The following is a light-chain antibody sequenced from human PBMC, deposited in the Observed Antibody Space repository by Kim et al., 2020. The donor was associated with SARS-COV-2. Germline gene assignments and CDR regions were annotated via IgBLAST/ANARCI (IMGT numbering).Light chain of an antibody. CDR2: WAS. Sequence: DIVMTQYPDSLAVSLGERATINCKSSQSVLYSSNNKNYLAWYQQKPGQPPKLLIYWASTRESGVPDRFSGSGSGTDFTLTISSLQAEDVAVYYCQQYYSTWTFGQGTKVDIK. CDR3: QQYYSTWT. J-gene: IGKJ1*01. CDR1: QSVLYSSNNKNY. V-gene: IGKV4-1*01.